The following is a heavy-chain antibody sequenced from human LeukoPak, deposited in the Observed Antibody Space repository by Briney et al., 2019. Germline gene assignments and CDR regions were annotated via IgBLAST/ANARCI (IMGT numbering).Heavy chain of an antibody. CDR2: IKQDGSEK. CDR1: GFTFSSYW. D-gene: IGHD1-26*01. V-gene: IGHV3-7*01. Sequence: PGGSLRLSCAASGFTFSSYWMSWVRQAPGKGLEWVANIKQDGSEKYYVDSVKGRFTISRDNAKNSLHLQMNSLRAEDTAVYYCARENLVGATTSFDYWGQGTLVTVSS. CDR3: ARENLVGATTSFDY. J-gene: IGHJ4*02.